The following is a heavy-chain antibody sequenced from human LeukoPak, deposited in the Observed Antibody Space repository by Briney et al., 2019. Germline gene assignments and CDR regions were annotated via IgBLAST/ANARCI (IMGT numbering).Heavy chain of an antibody. CDR2: IYYSVST. CDR3: ARGLFGTGYAHFDY. CDR1: GGSISSYY. J-gene: IGHJ4*02. Sequence: SETLSLTCTVSGGSISSYYWSWLRQPPGRVLEWFGYIYYSVSTNYNPSLKSRVTISVDTSKNQFSLRLRSVTAADTAVYYCARGLFGTGYAHFDYWGRGTLVTVSS. D-gene: IGHD3-9*01. V-gene: IGHV4-59*01.